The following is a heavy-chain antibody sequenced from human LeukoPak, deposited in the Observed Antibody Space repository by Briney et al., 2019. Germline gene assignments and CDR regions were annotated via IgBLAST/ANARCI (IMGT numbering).Heavy chain of an antibody. Sequence: GGSLRLSCAASGFTFSSYAMSWVRQAPGKGLEWVSAISGSGGSTYYADSVKGRFTISRDNSKNTLYLQMNSLRAEDTAVYYCAKVAPPELVGATTWAFDIWDQGTMVTVSS. D-gene: IGHD1-26*01. V-gene: IGHV3-23*01. CDR1: GFTFSSYA. CDR2: ISGSGGST. CDR3: AKVAPPELVGATTWAFDI. J-gene: IGHJ3*02.